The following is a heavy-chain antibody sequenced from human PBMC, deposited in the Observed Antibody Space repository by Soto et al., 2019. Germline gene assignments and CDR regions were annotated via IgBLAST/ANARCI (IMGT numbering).Heavy chain of an antibody. CDR1: GVSISNDGYS. Sequence: SETLSLTCAVSGVSISNDGYSWNWIRQPPGKGLEWIGSIYYSGSTYYNPSLKSRVTISVDTSKNQFSLKLSSVTAADTAVYYCARGDSSSWYVAFDIWGQGTMVT. CDR2: IYYSGST. V-gene: IGHV4-39*07. CDR3: ARGDSSSWYVAFDI. D-gene: IGHD6-13*01. J-gene: IGHJ3*02.